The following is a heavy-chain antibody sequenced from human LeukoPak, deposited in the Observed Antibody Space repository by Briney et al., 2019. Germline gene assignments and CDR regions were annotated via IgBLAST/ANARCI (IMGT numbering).Heavy chain of an antibody. D-gene: IGHD2-2*01. CDR2: IYYSGST. J-gene: IGHJ4*02. CDR1: GGSISSYY. CDR3: ARARGWVPAAVTD. V-gene: IGHV4-59*01. Sequence: SETLSLTCTVSGGSISSYYWSWIRQPPGKGLEWIGYIYYSGSTNYNPSLKSRVTISVDTSKNQFSLRLSSVTAADTAVYYCARARGWVPAAVTDWGQGTLVTVS.